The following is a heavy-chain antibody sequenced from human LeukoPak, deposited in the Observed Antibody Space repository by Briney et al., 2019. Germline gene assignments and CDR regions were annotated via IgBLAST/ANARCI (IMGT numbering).Heavy chain of an antibody. J-gene: IGHJ4*02. CDR1: GGTFSSYA. Sequence: GASVKVSCKASGGTFSSYAISWVRQAPGQGLEWMGRIIPIFGTANCAQKFQGRVTITTDESTSTAYMELSSLRSEDTAVYYCARGPRPAVTTIPSPIDYWGQGTLVTVSS. D-gene: IGHD4-17*01. CDR2: IIPIFGTA. CDR3: ARGPRPAVTTIPSPIDY. V-gene: IGHV1-69*05.